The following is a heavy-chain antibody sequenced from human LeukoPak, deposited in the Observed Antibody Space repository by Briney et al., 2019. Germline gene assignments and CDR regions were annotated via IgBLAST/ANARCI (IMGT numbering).Heavy chain of an antibody. J-gene: IGHJ4*02. CDR2: INPRTGDT. V-gene: IGHV1-2*02. D-gene: IGHD4-23*01. CDR1: GYTLIAYY. Sequence: GASVKVSCKPSGYTLIAYYMHWVGQAPGQGLEWMGWINPRTGDTNNAQKFQGRVTMTRDTFISTAYMELRSLKSDDTAVYYCATGVITPGFDYWGQGTLVTVPS. CDR3: ATGVITPGFDY.